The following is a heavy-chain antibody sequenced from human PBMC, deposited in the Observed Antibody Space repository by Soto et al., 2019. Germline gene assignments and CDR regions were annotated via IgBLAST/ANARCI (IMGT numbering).Heavy chain of an antibody. CDR2: ISGYNGNT. CDR3: AREGPASYYYYGMDV. Sequence: QVQLVQSRGEVKKPGASVKVSCKTSGYSFTTYGISWVRQAPGQGLEWMGWISGYNGNTNYAQKLQGRATMTTERPTSTAYMELRSLRSDDTAVYYCAREGPASYYYYGMDVWGQGSTVTVSS. CDR1: GYSFTTYG. V-gene: IGHV1-18*01. J-gene: IGHJ6*02.